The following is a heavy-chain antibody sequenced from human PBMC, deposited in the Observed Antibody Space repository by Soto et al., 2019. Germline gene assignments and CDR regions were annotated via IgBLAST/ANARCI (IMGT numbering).Heavy chain of an antibody. Sequence: PSETLSLTCAVYGGSFSSYFWGWVRQPPGKGLEWIGSIYYSGSTYYNPSLRSRVTISVDTSKNQFSLKLSSVTAADTAVFYCARHYSSGSRNWFDPWGQGTLVTVSS. CDR1: GGSFSSYF. CDR3: ARHYSSGSRNWFDP. D-gene: IGHD6-19*01. V-gene: IGHV4-39*01. CDR2: IYYSGST. J-gene: IGHJ5*02.